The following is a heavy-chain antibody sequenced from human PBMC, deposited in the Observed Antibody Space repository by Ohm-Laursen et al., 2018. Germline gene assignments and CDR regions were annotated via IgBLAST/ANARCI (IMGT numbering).Heavy chain of an antibody. CDR2: ISYDGSNK. CDR1: GFTVSSNH. J-gene: IGHJ4*02. D-gene: IGHD4-11*01. V-gene: IGHV3-30*18. Sequence: SLRLSCAASGFTVSSNHMSWVRQAPGKGLEWVAVISYDGSNKYYVDFVKGRFTISRDSSKNTLYLQMNSLRAEDTAVYYCAKDIREDYSNIGDPFDYWGQGILVTVSS. CDR3: AKDIREDYSNIGDPFDY.